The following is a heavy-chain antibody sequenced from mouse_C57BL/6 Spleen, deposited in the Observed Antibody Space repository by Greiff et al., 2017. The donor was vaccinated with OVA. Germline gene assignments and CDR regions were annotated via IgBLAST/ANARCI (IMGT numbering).Heavy chain of an antibody. Sequence: VQLQQSGPVLVKPGASVKMSCKASGYTFTDYYMNWVKQSHGKSLEWIGVINPYNGGTSYNQKFKGKATLTVDKSSSTAYMELNSLTSEDSAVYYCARPHITTVVADDYFDYWGQGTTLTVSS. V-gene: IGHV1-19*01. D-gene: IGHD1-1*01. CDR1: GYTFTDYY. CDR2: INPYNGGT. CDR3: ARPHITTVVADDYFDY. J-gene: IGHJ2*01.